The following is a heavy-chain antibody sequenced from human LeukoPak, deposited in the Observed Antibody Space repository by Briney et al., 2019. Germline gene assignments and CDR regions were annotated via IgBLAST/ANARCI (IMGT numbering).Heavy chain of an antibody. Sequence: HAGGSLRLSCAASGFTFDDYAMHWVRQAPGKGLEWASGISWNSGSIDYADSVKGRFTISRDNAKNSLYLQMNSLRAEDTALYYCAKSGCSSTSCYVNCWGQGTLVTVSS. CDR1: GFTFDDYA. D-gene: IGHD2-2*01. CDR2: ISWNSGSI. CDR3: AKSGCSSTSCYVNC. V-gene: IGHV3-9*01. J-gene: IGHJ4*02.